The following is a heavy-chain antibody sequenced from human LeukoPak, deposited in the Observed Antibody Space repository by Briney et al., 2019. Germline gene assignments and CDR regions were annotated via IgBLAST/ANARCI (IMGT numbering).Heavy chain of an antibody. Sequence: SETLSLTCTVSGGSTSSYYWSWIRQPPGRGLEWIGYIYYSGTTNYNPSLKSRVTISIDTSKNQFSLKLSSVTAADTAVYYCARGLTYYDILTAYYTFPYFDYWGQGTLVTVSS. CDR2: IYYSGTT. D-gene: IGHD3-9*01. V-gene: IGHV4-59*01. J-gene: IGHJ4*02. CDR1: GGSTSSYY. CDR3: ARGLTYYDILTAYYTFPYFDY.